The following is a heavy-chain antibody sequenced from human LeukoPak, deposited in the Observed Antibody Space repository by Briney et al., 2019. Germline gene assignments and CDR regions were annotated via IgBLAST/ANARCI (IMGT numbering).Heavy chain of an antibody. Sequence: GGSLRLSCAASRFTFSSYSMNWVRQAPGKGLEWVSSVSSSSSYIYYADSVKGRFTISRDNAKNSLYLQMNSLRAEDTAVYYCARVGPWVNPDYYYYMDVWGKGTTVTVSS. CDR2: VSSSSSYI. V-gene: IGHV3-21*01. CDR3: ARVGPWVNPDYYYYMDV. CDR1: RFTFSSYS. J-gene: IGHJ6*03. D-gene: IGHD1-14*01.